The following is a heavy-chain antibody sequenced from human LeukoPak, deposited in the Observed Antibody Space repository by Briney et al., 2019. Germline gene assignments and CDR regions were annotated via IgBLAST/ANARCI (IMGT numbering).Heavy chain of an antibody. Sequence: HPGGSLRLSGAASGFTFSSYGMRWVRQAPGKGLEGVSAISGSGGSTYYADSVKGRFTISRDNSKNTLYLQMNSLRAEDTAVYYCAKGHCSSTSCYLWGQISWGQGTLVTVSS. CDR2: ISGSGGST. D-gene: IGHD2-2*01. J-gene: IGHJ4*02. V-gene: IGHV3-23*01. CDR3: AKGHCSSTSCYLWGQIS. CDR1: GFTFSSYG.